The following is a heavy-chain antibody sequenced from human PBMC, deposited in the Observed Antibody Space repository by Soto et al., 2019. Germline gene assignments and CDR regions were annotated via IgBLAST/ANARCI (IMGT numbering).Heavy chain of an antibody. CDR1: GFSLSTGGVG. V-gene: IGHV2-5*02. D-gene: IGHD2-2*01. Sequence: QITLKESGPTLVKPTQTLTLTCTFSGFSLSTGGVGVGWIRQPPGEALEWLALLFWDDDKRYSPSLKSRLTITKGTSRNQVVLIMTNMAPVDTAIYYCAHRYVGYQFDYWGQGTLVTVSS. J-gene: IGHJ4*02. CDR3: AHRYVGYQFDY. CDR2: LFWDDDK.